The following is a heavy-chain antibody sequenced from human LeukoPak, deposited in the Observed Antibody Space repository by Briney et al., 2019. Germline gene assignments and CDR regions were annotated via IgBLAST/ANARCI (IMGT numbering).Heavy chain of an antibody. J-gene: IGHJ4*02. D-gene: IGHD4-17*01. V-gene: IGHV3-53*01. CDR3: ARDRLHYVEYEKTFDY. Sequence: GGSLRLSCAASGFTVSNKYMTWVRQAPGKGLEWVSLIYSDGRTYYADSVKGRCTVSRDNSKNTLYLQMSSLRAEDTAVYYCARDRLHYVEYEKTFDYWGQGTLVTVSS. CDR1: GFTVSNKY. CDR2: IYSDGRT.